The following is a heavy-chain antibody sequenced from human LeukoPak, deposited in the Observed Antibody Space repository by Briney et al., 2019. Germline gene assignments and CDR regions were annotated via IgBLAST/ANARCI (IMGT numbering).Heavy chain of an antibody. CDR1: GFTFSSYS. Sequence: GGSLRLSCAASGFTFSSYSMNWVRQAPGKGLECVSSISSSSSYIYYADSVKGRLTISRDNAKNSLYLQMNSLRAEDTAVYYCARDLANYFDYWGQGTLVTVSS. CDR3: ARDLANYFDY. CDR2: ISSSSSYI. V-gene: IGHV3-21*01. J-gene: IGHJ4*02.